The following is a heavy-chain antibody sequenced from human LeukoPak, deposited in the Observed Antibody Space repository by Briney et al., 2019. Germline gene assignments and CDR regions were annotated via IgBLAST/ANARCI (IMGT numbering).Heavy chain of an antibody. CDR3: ARSDGYGLVGI. D-gene: IGHD3-10*01. CDR1: GASINSGSNY. J-gene: IGHJ3*02. V-gene: IGHV4-39*07. CDR2: IYSSGST. Sequence: SSETLSLTCRVSGASINSGSNYWGWIRQPPGKTLEWIGSIYSSGSTYYNPSLKSRVIIMIDTPKNHFSLTLSSVTAADTAVYYCARSDGYGLVGIWGQGTMVTVSS.